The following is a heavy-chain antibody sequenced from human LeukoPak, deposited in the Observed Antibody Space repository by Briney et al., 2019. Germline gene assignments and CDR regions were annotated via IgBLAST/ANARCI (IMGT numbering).Heavy chain of an antibody. J-gene: IGHJ4*02. Sequence: PGGSLRLSCAASGFTFTDYYMSWIRQAPGKGLEWVSYISSSGNIIYYADSVKGRFTISRDNAKNSLYLQMNSLRAEDTAIYYCARVLRPGENYYGSGSPLRYWGQGTLVTVSS. CDR3: ARVLRPGENYYGSGSPLRY. CDR1: GFTFTDYY. CDR2: ISSSGNII. D-gene: IGHD3-10*01. V-gene: IGHV3-11*01.